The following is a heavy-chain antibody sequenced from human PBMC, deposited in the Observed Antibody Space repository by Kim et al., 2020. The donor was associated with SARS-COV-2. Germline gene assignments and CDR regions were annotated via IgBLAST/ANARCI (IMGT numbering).Heavy chain of an antibody. D-gene: IGHD1-1*01. CDR2: IYYSGST. V-gene: IGHV4-59*01. CDR3: ATRLSALENAFDI. J-gene: IGHJ3*02. CDR1: GGSISSYY. Sequence: SETLSLTCTVSGGSISSYYWSWIRQPPGKGLEWIGYIYYSGSTNYNPSLKSRVTISVDTSKNQFSLKLSSVTAADTAVYYCATRLSALENAFDIWGQGTMVTVSS.